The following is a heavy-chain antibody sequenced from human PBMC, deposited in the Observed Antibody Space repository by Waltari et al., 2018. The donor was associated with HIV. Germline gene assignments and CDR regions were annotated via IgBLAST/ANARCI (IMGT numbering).Heavy chain of an antibody. CDR3: ARGTYCDS. Sequence: QVHLVQSGGEVKKPGDSVKVSCKASGYTFTDYGITWVRKAPGQGLEWMGWISNYNGNTNYAQKFQDRVTLTTDTSTNTAYMELTSLTCDDTAVYYCARGTYCDSWGQGTLVTVSS. CDR1: GYTFTDYG. D-gene: IGHD1-1*01. CDR2: ISNYNGNT. J-gene: IGHJ4*02. V-gene: IGHV1-18*01.